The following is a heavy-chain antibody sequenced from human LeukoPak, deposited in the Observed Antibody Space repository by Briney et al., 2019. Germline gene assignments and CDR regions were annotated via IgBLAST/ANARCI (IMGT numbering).Heavy chain of an antibody. CDR1: GYTFTAYY. D-gene: IGHD3/OR15-3a*01. CDR2: IKPNSGGT. CDR3: ATASGTLAYYYMDV. Sequence: VPSVKVSCKASGYTFTAYYIHWVRQAPGQGLEWMGWIKPNSGGTNYAQKFQGRVTMTRDTSISTAYMELGRLTSDDTAVYFCATASGTLAYYYMDVWGKGTTVTVSS. V-gene: IGHV1-2*02. J-gene: IGHJ6*03.